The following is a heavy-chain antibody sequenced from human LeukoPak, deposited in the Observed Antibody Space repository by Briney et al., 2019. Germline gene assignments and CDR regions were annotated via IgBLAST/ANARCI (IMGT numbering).Heavy chain of an antibody. CDR1: GYTSTSYG. CDR2: MSAYNGNT. J-gene: IGHJ3*02. V-gene: IGHV1-18*01. D-gene: IGHD4-23*01. CDR3: ARGTVVATSGAFDI. Sequence: ASVKVSCKASGYTSTSYGISWVRQAPGQGLEWMGWMSAYNGNTNYAQKVQGRVTMTTDTSTSTAYMELRSLRSVDTAVYYCARGTVVATSGAFDIWGQGTMVTVSS.